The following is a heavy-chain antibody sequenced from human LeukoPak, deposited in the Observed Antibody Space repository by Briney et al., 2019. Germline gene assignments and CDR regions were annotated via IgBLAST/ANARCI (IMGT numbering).Heavy chain of an antibody. Sequence: GGSLRLSCAASGFTFSSYAMSWVRQAPGKGLEWVSAISGSGGSTYYADSVKGRFTISRDNSKNTLYLQMNSLRAEDTAVYYCAKDRGDSRYYYYYMDVWGKGTTVTVSS. CDR3: AKDRGDSRYYYYYMDV. J-gene: IGHJ6*03. CDR2: ISGSGGST. D-gene: IGHD2-21*02. CDR1: GFTFSSYA. V-gene: IGHV3-23*01.